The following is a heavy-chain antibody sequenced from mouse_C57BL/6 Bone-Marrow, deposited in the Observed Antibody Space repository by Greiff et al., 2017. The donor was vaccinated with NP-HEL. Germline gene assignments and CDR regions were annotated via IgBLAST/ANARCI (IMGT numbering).Heavy chain of an antibody. CDR2: ISSGGDYI. Sequence: EVMLVEDGEGLVKPGGSLKLSCAASGFTFSSYAMSWVRQTPEKRLEWVAYISSGGDYIYYADTVKGRFTISRDNARNTLYLQMSSLKSEDTAMYYCTREEGLREVFAYWGQGTLVTVSA. V-gene: IGHV5-9-1*02. CDR1: GFTFSSYA. CDR3: TREEGLREVFAY. D-gene: IGHD2-4*01. J-gene: IGHJ3*01.